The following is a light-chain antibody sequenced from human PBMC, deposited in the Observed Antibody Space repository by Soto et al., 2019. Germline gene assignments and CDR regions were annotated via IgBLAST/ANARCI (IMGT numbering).Light chain of an antibody. CDR1: SSDVGSYNY. CDR3: SSYTSSSTL. Sequence: QSVLTHPASVSGSPGQSITISCTGTSSDVGSYNYVSWYQQHPGKAPKLMIYEVSDRPSGISSRFSGSKSGNTASLTISGLQTENEADYYCSSYTSSSTLFGTGTKVTV. V-gene: IGLV2-14*01. CDR2: EVS. J-gene: IGLJ1*01.